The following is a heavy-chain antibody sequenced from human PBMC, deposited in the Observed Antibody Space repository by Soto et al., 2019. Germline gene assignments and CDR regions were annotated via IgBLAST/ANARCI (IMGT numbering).Heavy chain of an antibody. CDR2: IYYSGST. Sequence: PSETLSLTCTVSGGSISSGGYYWSWIRQHPGKGLEWIGYIYYSGSTYYNPSLKSRVTISVDTSKNQFSLKLSSVTAADTAVYYCATAHMYYYGSGSYYNTGWFDPWGQGTLVTVSS. V-gene: IGHV4-31*03. CDR1: GGSISSGGYY. D-gene: IGHD3-10*01. CDR3: ATAHMYYYGSGSYYNTGWFDP. J-gene: IGHJ5*02.